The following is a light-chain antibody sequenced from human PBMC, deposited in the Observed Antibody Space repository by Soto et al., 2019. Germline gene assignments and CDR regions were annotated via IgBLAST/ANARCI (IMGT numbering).Light chain of an antibody. CDR2: AAS. CDR1: QGIRNF. Sequence: DIQMTQSPTSLSASVGDRVTITCRASQGIRNFVAWYQQKPGKAPKLLIYAASTLQSGLPSRFSGSGSGTDFTLNINSLQPEDVATYSCQKYSSVPVFGPGTKVEIK. CDR3: QKYSSVPV. J-gene: IGKJ3*01. V-gene: IGKV1-27*01.